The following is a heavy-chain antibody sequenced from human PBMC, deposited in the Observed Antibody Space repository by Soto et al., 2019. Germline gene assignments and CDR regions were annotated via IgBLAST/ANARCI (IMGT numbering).Heavy chain of an antibody. Sequence: QVQLVQSGAEVKKPGASVRVSCKASGGTFSSYTINWVRQAPGQGLEWMGRVVPRIGSRTFVRKFQGRLTLTADKSTRTADMELGSLRSEDTAVYYWARGGRENNWNVGDVDYWGQGTRVTVSS. D-gene: IGHD1-20*01. CDR1: GGTFSSYT. CDR3: ARGGRENNWNVGDVDY. CDR2: VVPRIGSR. V-gene: IGHV1-69*02. J-gene: IGHJ4*02.